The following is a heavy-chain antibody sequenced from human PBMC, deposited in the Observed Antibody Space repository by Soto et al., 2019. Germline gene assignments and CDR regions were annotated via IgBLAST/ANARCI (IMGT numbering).Heavy chain of an antibody. V-gene: IGHV3-48*03. CDR3: AREDDSGGYRFSL. CDR2: ISISGSTI. J-gene: IGHJ4*02. D-gene: IGHD3-22*01. Sequence: GGSLRLSCAASGFTFSAYEFIWVRQAPGKGLEWISYISISGSTIYYAESVKGRFTISRDNAKNSLYLQMNSLRAEDTAVYYCAREDDSGGYRFSLWGQGTLVTVSS. CDR1: GFTFSAYE.